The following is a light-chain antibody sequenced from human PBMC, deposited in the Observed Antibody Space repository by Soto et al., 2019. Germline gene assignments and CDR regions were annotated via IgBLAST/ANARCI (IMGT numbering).Light chain of an antibody. CDR1: SGHSSYA. CDR2: LNSDGSH. CDR3: QTWGTGMV. Sequence: QSVLTQSPSASASLGASVKLTCTLSSGHSSYAIAWHQQQPEKGPRYLMKLNSDGSHSKGDGIPDRFSGSSSGAERYLTISSLQSEDEADYYWQTWGTGMVFGGGTKLTVL. J-gene: IGLJ2*01. V-gene: IGLV4-69*01.